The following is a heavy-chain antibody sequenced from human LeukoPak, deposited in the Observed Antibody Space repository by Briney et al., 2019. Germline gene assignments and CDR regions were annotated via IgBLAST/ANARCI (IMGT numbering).Heavy chain of an antibody. CDR3: AKDNHCSGGSCYSDY. D-gene: IGHD2-15*01. CDR2: IRGSGDGT. J-gene: IGHJ4*02. V-gene: IGHV3-23*01. CDR1: GFTFRSYA. Sequence: GGSLRLSCAASGFTFRSYAMTWVRQAPGKGLEWVSSIRGSGDGTSYADSVKGRFTISRDNSKNTLYLQMNSLRAEDTAVYYCAKDNHCSGGSCYSDYWGQGTLVTVSS.